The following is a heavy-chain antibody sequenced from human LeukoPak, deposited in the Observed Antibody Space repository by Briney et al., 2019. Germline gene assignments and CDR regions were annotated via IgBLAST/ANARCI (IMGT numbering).Heavy chain of an antibody. Sequence: SSETLSLTCSVSNYSISSGYYWGWIRQPPGKGPEWIASMYHSGSTYYSPSLESRVTISVDTSKNQFSLKLSSVTAADTAVYYCVRDGGGRLDYYFDFWGQGTLVTVSS. J-gene: IGHJ4*02. CDR3: VRDGGGRLDYYFDF. CDR1: NYSISSGYY. D-gene: IGHD3/OR15-3a*01. CDR2: MYHSGST. V-gene: IGHV4-38-2*02.